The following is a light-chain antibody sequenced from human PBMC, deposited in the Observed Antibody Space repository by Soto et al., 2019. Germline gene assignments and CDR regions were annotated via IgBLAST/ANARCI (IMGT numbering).Light chain of an antibody. CDR1: QSVRTN. CDR2: GAA. J-gene: IGKJ1*01. CDR3: QQYNNWPPIT. Sequence: IVLTQSPGTLSVSPGETATLSCRASQSVRTNQLAWYQQKPGQAPSLLLRGAATRAAGIPARFSGSGSGTEFTLTISSLQSEDFAVYYCQQYNNWPPITFGQGTKVDI. V-gene: IGKV3D-15*01.